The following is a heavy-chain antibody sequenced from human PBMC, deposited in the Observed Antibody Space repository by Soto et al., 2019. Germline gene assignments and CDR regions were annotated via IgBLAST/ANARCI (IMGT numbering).Heavy chain of an antibody. V-gene: IGHV1-18*01. CDR2: ISGYNDNT. CDR3: AREYCTSTSCYGVDY. J-gene: IGHJ4*02. Sequence: QVQLVQSGAEVKMPGASVKVSCKASVDTFTTYGISWVRQAPGQGLEWMGWISGYNDNTKYAQKFQGRVIMTADTSTGTAYLELRTLTSDDTAVYYCAREYCTSTSCYGVDYWGQGTLVTVSS. D-gene: IGHD2-2*01. CDR1: VDTFTTYG.